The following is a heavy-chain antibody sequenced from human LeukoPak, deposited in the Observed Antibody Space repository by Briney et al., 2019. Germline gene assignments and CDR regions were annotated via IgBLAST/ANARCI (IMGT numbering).Heavy chain of an antibody. Sequence: GGSLRLSCAASGFTFSSYEMNWVRQAPGKGLEWISYISSSGSTIYYADSVKGRFTISRDNAKKSLYLQMNSLRAEDTAVYYCAKEGGYSYGDQFDYWGQGTLVTVSS. D-gene: IGHD5-18*01. CDR2: ISSSGSTI. J-gene: IGHJ4*02. CDR1: GFTFSSYE. V-gene: IGHV3-48*03. CDR3: AKEGGYSYGDQFDY.